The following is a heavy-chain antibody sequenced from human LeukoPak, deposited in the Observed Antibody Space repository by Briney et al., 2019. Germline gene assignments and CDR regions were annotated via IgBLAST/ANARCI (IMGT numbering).Heavy chain of an antibody. D-gene: IGHD3-10*01. Sequence: SETLSLTCAVYGGSFSGYYWSWIRQPPGKGLEWIGEINHSGSTNHNPSLKSRVTISVDTSKNQFSLKLSSVTAADTAVYYCARAHYGSGKNVPFDYWGQGTLVTVSS. CDR1: GGSFSGYY. CDR3: ARAHYGSGKNVPFDY. V-gene: IGHV4-34*01. J-gene: IGHJ4*02. CDR2: INHSGST.